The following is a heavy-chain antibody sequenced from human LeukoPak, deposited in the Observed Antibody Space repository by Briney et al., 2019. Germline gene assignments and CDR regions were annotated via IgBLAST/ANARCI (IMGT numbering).Heavy chain of an antibody. D-gene: IGHD3-10*01. V-gene: IGHV1-8*01. Sequence: ASVKVSCKASGYTFTSYDINWVRQATGQGLEWMGWMNPNSGNTGYAQKFQGRGTMTRNTSISTAYMELSSLRSEDTAVYYCARGRELLWFGESDARFDPWGQGTLVTVSS. CDR3: ARGRELLWFGESDARFDP. CDR2: MNPNSGNT. CDR1: GYTFTSYD. J-gene: IGHJ5*02.